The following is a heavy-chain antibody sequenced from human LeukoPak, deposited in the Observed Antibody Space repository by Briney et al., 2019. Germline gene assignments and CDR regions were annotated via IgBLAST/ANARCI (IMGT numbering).Heavy chain of an antibody. CDR1: GDSISSGSYY. CDR3: ARGFNRDYYFDY. D-gene: IGHD1-14*01. J-gene: IGHJ4*02. CDR2: MYTSGST. V-gene: IGHV4-61*02. Sequence: SQTLSLTCTVSGDSISSGSYYWSWIRQPAGKGLEWIGRMYTSGSTNYNPSLKSRVTISVDTSKNQFSLKLSSVTAADTAVYYCARGFNRDYYFDYWGQGTLDTVSS.